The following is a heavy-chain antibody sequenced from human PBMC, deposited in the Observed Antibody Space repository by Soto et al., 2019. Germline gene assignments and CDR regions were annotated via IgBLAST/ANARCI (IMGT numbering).Heavy chain of an antibody. CDR2: IYATGTT. CDR3: VRDGTKTLRDWFDP. V-gene: IGHV4-4*07. Sequence: SETLSLTCTVSGASISGFYWSWIRKSAGKGLEWIGRIYATGTTDYNPSLKSRVMMSVDTSKKQFSLKLRSVTAADTAVYYCVRDGTKTLRDWFDPWGQGVSVTVSS. J-gene: IGHJ5*02. CDR1: GASISGFY. D-gene: IGHD1-1*01.